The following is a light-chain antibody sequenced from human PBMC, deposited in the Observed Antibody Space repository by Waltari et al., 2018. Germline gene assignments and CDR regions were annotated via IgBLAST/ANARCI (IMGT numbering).Light chain of an antibody. J-gene: IGLJ7*01. Sequence: QSVLTQQPSVSAAPGQRVTISCFGDRSNIGYNYVSWYRKIPGKAPKLLSYEDSERPSGVPGRFSGSKSGTSATLDITGLQAGDEADYYCGTWDSSLSGAVFGGGTHLTVL. V-gene: IGLV1-51*02. CDR3: GTWDSSLSGAV. CDR2: EDS. CDR1: RSNIGYNY.